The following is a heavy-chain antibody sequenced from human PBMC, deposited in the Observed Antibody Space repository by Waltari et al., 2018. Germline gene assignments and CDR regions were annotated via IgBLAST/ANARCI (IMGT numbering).Heavy chain of an antibody. CDR2: ISYDGTKK. CDR1: GFTFSRYG. CDR3: AKSDFGVVYYFGPDF. Sequence: QVHLVESGGGVVQPGRSLRLSCAASGFTFSRYGMQWVRQAPGKGLEWVALISYDGTKKNYTDSVKGRLSISRDNSKNTLYLQMNSLRPEDTGVYYCAKSDFGVVYYFGPDFWGQGTTVIVSS. V-gene: IGHV3-30*18. D-gene: IGHD3-3*01. J-gene: IGHJ6*02.